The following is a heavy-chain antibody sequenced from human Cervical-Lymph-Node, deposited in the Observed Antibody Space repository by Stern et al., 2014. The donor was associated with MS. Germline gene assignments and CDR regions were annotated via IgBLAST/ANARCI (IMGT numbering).Heavy chain of an antibody. V-gene: IGHV3-21*01. J-gene: IGHJ4*02. CDR1: GFTFSSYS. CDR2: ISSSSSYI. D-gene: IGHD5-12*01. CDR3: ARAQVVATTTDFDY. Sequence: EVQLVESGGGLVKPGGSLRLSCAASGFTFSSYSMNWVRQAPGKGLEWVSSISSSSSYIYYADSVKGRFTISRDNAKNSLYLQMNSLRAEDTAVYYCARAQVVATTTDFDYWGQGTLVTVSS.